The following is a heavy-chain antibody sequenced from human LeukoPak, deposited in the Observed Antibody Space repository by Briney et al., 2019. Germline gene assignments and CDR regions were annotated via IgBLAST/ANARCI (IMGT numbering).Heavy chain of an antibody. Sequence: GRSLRLSCAASGFTFSSYGMHWVRQAPGKGLEWVAVIWYDGSNKYYADSVKGRFTISRDDSKNTLYLQMNSLRAEDTAVYYCARDGSGYSSNWGQGTLVTVSS. CDR3: ARDGSGYSSN. V-gene: IGHV3-33*01. J-gene: IGHJ4*02. D-gene: IGHD6-19*01. CDR2: IWYDGSNK. CDR1: GFTFSSYG.